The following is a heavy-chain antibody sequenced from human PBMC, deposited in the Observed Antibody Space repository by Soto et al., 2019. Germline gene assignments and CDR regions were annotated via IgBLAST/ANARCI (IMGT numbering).Heavy chain of an antibody. CDR2: ISGSGGST. CDR1: GFTFSSYA. Sequence: GGSLRLSCAASGFTFSSYAMSWVRQAPGKGLEWVSAISGSGGSTYYADSVKGRFTISRDNSKNTLYLQMNSLRAEDTAVYYCAKFLHYDSSGYYYPIDYWGQGTLVTVSS. CDR3: AKFLHYDSSGYYYPIDY. D-gene: IGHD3-22*01. J-gene: IGHJ4*02. V-gene: IGHV3-23*01.